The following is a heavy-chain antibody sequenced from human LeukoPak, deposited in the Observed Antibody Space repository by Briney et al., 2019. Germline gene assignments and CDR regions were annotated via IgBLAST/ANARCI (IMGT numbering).Heavy chain of an antibody. CDR2: ISSSSSYI. J-gene: IGHJ5*02. D-gene: IGHD4-17*01. Sequence: GGSLRLSCAASGFTFSSYSMNWVRQAPGKGLESVSSISSSSSYIYYADSVKGRFTISRDNAKNSLYLQMNSLRAEDTAVYYCARDGLPHDYGDYDWFDPWGQGTLVTVSS. V-gene: IGHV3-21*01. CDR3: ARDGLPHDYGDYDWFDP. CDR1: GFTFSSYS.